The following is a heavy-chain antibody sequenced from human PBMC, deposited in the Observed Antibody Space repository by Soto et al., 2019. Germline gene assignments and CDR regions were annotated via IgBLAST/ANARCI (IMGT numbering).Heavy chain of an antibody. J-gene: IGHJ4*02. Sequence: QVQLQQWGAGLLKPSETLSLTCAVYGGSFSGYYWSWIRQPPGKGLEWIGEINHSGSTNYNPSLKSRVTISVDTSKNQFSLKLSSVTAADTAVYYCARDAGSGSYATTMGVDYWGQGTLVTVSS. CDR3: ARDAGSGSYATTMGVDY. D-gene: IGHD1-26*01. V-gene: IGHV4-34*01. CDR2: INHSGST. CDR1: GGSFSGYY.